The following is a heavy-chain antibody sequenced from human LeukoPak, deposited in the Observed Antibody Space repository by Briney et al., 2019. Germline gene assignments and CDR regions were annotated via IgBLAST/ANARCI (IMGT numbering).Heavy chain of an antibody. J-gene: IGHJ4*02. CDR3: ARYGRGEYPIVVVVAEIDGFDY. Sequence: PGGSLRLSCAASGFTFSSYSMNWVRQAPGKGLEWVSSISSSSSYIYYADSVKGRFTISRDNAKNSLYLQMNSLRAEDTAVYYCARYGRGEYPIVVVVAEIDGFDYWGQGTLVTVSS. CDR1: GFTFSSYS. V-gene: IGHV3-21*01. CDR2: ISSSSSYI. D-gene: IGHD2-15*01.